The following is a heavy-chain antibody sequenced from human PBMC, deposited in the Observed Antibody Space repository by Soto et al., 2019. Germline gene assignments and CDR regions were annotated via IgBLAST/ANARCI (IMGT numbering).Heavy chain of an antibody. CDR2: ISGSGGST. CDR3: AKDLRDIVVVVAATPHDAFDI. Sequence: GGSLRLSCAASGFTFSSYAMSWVRQAPGKGLEWVSAISGSGGSTYYADSVKGRFTSSRDNSKNTLYLQMNSLRAEDTAVYYCAKDLRDIVVVVAATPHDAFDIWGQGTMVTVSS. J-gene: IGHJ3*02. CDR1: GFTFSSYA. D-gene: IGHD2-15*01. V-gene: IGHV3-23*01.